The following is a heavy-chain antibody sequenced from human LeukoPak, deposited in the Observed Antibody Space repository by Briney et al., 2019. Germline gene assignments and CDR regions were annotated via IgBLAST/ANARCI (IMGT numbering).Heavy chain of an antibody. CDR3: ARSSVTTNYYYYGMDV. V-gene: IGHV3-7*01. Sequence: GGSLRPSCAASGFTFSSYWMSWVRQAPGKGLEWVANIKQDGSEKYYVDSVKGRFTISRDNAKNSLYLQMNRLRAEDTDVYYCARSSVTTNYYYYGMDVWGQGTTVTVSS. D-gene: IGHD3-22*01. CDR1: GFTFSSYW. CDR2: IKQDGSEK. J-gene: IGHJ6*02.